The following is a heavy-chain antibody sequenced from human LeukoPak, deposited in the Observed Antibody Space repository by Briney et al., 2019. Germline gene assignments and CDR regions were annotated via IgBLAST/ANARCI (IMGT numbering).Heavy chain of an antibody. CDR2: IYYSGST. Sequence: PSETLSLTCTVSGGSISSSSYYWGWIRQPPGKGLEWIGSIYYSGSTYYNPSLKSRVTISVDTSKNQFSLKLSSVTAADTAVYYCARGRIAAAGSDDAFDIWGQGTMVTVSS. D-gene: IGHD6-13*01. V-gene: IGHV4-39*01. CDR1: GGSISSSSYY. J-gene: IGHJ3*02. CDR3: ARGRIAAAGSDDAFDI.